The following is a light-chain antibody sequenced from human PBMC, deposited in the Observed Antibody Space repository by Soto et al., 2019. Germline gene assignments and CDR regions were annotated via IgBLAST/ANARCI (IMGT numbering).Light chain of an antibody. V-gene: IGLV1-51*01. CDR2: DNN. J-gene: IGLJ3*02. CDR3: GTWDNSLSVWV. CDR1: SSNIGNNY. Sequence: QSVLTQPPSVSAAPGQKVTISCSGSSSNIGNNYVSWYQQLPGTAPKLLIYDNNKRPSGIPDRFSGSKSGTSATLCITGLQTGDEADYYCGTWDNSLSVWVFGGGTKLTVL.